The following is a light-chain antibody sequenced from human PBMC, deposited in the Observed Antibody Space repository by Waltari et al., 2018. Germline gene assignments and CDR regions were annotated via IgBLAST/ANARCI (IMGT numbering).Light chain of an antibody. J-gene: IGLJ2*01. V-gene: IGLV1-36*01. Sequence: QSVLTQPPSVSEAPRQRVTISCSGSRSNIGNNGVHWYQQLPGKAPKLLIYYDDLLPSGVSDRFSGSKSGTSASLAISGLQSEDEADYYCSAWDDSLNGPVFGGGTKLTVL. CDR3: SAWDDSLNGPV. CDR2: YDD. CDR1: RSNIGNNG.